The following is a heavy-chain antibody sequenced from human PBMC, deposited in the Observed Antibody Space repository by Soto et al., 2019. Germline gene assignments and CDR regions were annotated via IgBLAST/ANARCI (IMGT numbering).Heavy chain of an antibody. J-gene: IGHJ1*01. CDR3: ARDRAGYDILTGYYRAEYFQH. V-gene: IGHV3-21*01. CDR2: ISSSSSYI. CDR1: GFTFSSYS. Sequence: EVQLVESGGGLVKPGGSLRLSCAASGFTFSSYSMNWLRQAPGKGLEWVSSISSSSSYIYYADSVKGRFTISRDNAKNSLYLQMNSLRAEDTAVYYCARDRAGYDILTGYYRAEYFQHWGQGTLVTVSS. D-gene: IGHD3-9*01.